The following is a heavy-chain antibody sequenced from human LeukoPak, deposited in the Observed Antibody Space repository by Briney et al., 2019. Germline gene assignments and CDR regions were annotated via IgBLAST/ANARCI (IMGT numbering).Heavy chain of an antibody. CDR1: GYTFTSYY. J-gene: IGHJ6*03. D-gene: IGHD3-10*01. Sequence: ASVKVSCKASGYTFTSYYMHWVRQAPGQGLDWMGWMNPNSGNTGYAQKFQGRVTITRNTSISTAYMELSSLRSEDTAVYYCARGRTTMVRGVNTYYYYYMDVWGKGTTVTVSS. V-gene: IGHV1-8*03. CDR3: ARGRTTMVRGVNTYYYYYMDV. CDR2: MNPNSGNT.